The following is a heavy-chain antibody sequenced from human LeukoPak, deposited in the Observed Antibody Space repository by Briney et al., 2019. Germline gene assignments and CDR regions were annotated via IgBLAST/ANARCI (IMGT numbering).Heavy chain of an antibody. CDR2: ISGSGGST. D-gene: IGHD3-3*01. CDR3: ARKFLEWLSYVDY. CDR1: GFTFSSYA. V-gene: IGHV3-23*01. J-gene: IGHJ4*02. Sequence: GGSLRLSCAASGFTFSSYAMSWVRQAPGKGLEWVSAISGSGGSTYYADSVKGWFTISRDNSKNTLYLQMNSLRAEDTAVYYCARKFLEWLSYVDYWGQGTLVTVSS.